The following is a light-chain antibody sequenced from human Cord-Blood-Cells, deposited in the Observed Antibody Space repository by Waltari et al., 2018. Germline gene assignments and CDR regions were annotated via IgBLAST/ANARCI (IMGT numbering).Light chain of an antibody. CDR3: CSYAGSYAWV. J-gene: IGLJ3*02. V-gene: IGLV2-11*01. CDR1: SSDVGGYNY. CDR2: DVS. Sequence: CTGTSSDVGGYNYVSWYQQHPGKAPKLMIYDVSKRPSGVPDRFSGSKSGNTASLTISGLQAEDEADYYCCSYAGSYAWVFGGGTKLTVL.